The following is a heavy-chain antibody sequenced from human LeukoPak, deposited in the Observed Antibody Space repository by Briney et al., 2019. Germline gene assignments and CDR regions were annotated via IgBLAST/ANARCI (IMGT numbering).Heavy chain of an antibody. V-gene: IGHV1-69*05. Sequence: VASVKVSCKASGGTFSRYAISWVRQAPGQGLEWMGGIIPIFGTASYAQKFQGRVTITTDESTSTAYMELSSLRSEDTAVYYCARGRWLQPWGYFDYWGQGTLVTVSS. CDR3: ARGRWLQPWGYFDY. CDR1: GGTFSRYA. CDR2: IIPIFGTA. D-gene: IGHD5-24*01. J-gene: IGHJ4*02.